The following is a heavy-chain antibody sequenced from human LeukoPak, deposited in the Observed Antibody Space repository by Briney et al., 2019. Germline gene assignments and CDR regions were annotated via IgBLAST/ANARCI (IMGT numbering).Heavy chain of an antibody. CDR3: ARGLGYDFWSGYPPFDY. J-gene: IGHJ4*02. V-gene: IGHV4-4*07. CDR2: IYTSGST. D-gene: IGHD3-3*01. Sequence: SETLPLTCTVSGGSISSYYWSWIRQPAGKGLEWIGRIYTSGSTNYNPSLKSRVTMSVDTSKNQFSLKLNSVTAADTAVYYCARGLGYDFWSGYPPFDYWGQGTLVTVSS. CDR1: GGSISSYY.